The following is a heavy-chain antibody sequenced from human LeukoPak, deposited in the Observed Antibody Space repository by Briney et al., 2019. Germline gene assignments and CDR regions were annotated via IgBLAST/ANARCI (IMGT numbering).Heavy chain of an antibody. J-gene: IGHJ3*02. CDR1: GGSISSYY. V-gene: IGHV4-59*08. D-gene: IGHD2-2*02. CDR3: ASGGAVVPASILKGSFDI. Sequence: SETLSRTCTVSGGSISSYYWTWIRQSPGKGLEWIGYIYYSGSTNYNPSLKSRVTISVDTSKNQFSLKLSSVTAADTAVYFCASGGAVVPASILKGSFDIWGQGTMVSVSS. CDR2: IYYSGST.